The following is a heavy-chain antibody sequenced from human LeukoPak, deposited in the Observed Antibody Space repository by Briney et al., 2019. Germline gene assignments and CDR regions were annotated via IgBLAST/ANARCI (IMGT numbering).Heavy chain of an antibody. CDR2: FSGSGGST. D-gene: IGHD6-6*01. CDR1: GFTFTNYA. CDR3: AKDLGDHPASSDY. V-gene: IGHV3-23*01. J-gene: IGHJ4*02. Sequence: GGSLRLSCAASGFTFTNYAMSWVRQAPGKGLEWVSGFSGSGGSTYYADSVKGRFTISRDNSKNTLYLQMNSLRAEDTAVYYCAKDLGDHPASSDYWGQGTLITVSS.